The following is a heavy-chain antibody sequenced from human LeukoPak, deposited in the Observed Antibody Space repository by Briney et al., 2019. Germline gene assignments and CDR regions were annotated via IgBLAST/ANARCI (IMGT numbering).Heavy chain of an antibody. CDR1: GFTFSNFG. J-gene: IGHJ4*02. V-gene: IGHV3-30*02. CDR3: ARGDSSGWYFDY. Sequence: GGSLRLSCAASGFTFSNFGMHWVRQAPGKGLEWVAFIRYDGSNKYYADSVKGRFTISRDNSKNTLYLQMNSLRAEDTAVYYCARGDSSGWYFDYWGQGTLVTVSS. CDR2: IRYDGSNK. D-gene: IGHD6-19*01.